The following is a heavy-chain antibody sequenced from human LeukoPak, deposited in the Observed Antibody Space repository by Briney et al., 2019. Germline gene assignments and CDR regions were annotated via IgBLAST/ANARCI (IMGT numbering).Heavy chain of an antibody. J-gene: IGHJ4*02. CDR2: IYHSGGT. V-gene: IGHV4-30-2*01. Sequence: XGGYSWSWIRXXXXXGLEWIGYIYHSGGTYYNPSLKSRVTISVDRSKNQFSLKLRSVTAADTAVYYCARGEHGDQVDYWGQGTLVTVSS. CDR1: XGGYS. D-gene: IGHD4-17*01. CDR3: ARGEHGDQVDY.